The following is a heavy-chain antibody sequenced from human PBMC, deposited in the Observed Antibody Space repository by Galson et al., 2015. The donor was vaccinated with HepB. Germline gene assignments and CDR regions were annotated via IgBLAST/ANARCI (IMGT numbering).Heavy chain of an antibody. D-gene: IGHD5-24*01. CDR1: GGTFSTYA. Sequence: SVKVSCKASGGTFSTYAISWVRQAPGQGLEWMGGITPIFGTANYAQKFQGRVTITADESTSTAYMELSSLRSDDTAMYYCARPDGYNFVGFDYWGQGTLVTVSS. CDR2: ITPIFGTA. J-gene: IGHJ4*02. CDR3: ARPDGYNFVGFDY. V-gene: IGHV1-69*13.